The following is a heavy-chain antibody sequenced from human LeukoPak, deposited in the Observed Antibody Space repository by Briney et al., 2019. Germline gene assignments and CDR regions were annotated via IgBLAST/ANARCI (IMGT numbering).Heavy chain of an antibody. CDR3: ARYCSSASCYSGIDY. Sequence: SETLSLTCTVSGGSISNSDYYWGWIRQPPGKGLEWIGVVYYTGKTYYNPSLKSRVTISVDKSKNQFSLKLSSVTAADTAVYYCARYCSSASCYSGIDYWGQGTLVTVSS. CDR1: GGSISNSDYY. J-gene: IGHJ4*02. V-gene: IGHV4-39*07. D-gene: IGHD2-2*02. CDR2: VYYTGKT.